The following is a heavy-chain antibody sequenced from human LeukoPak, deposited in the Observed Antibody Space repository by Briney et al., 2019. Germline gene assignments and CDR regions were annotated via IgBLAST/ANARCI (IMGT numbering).Heavy chain of an antibody. CDR2: ISSSSSYI. J-gene: IGHJ4*02. V-gene: IGHV3-21*01. CDR3: ARDMVHPMVRGVIDY. D-gene: IGHD3-10*01. CDR1: GFTFSSYS. Sequence: GGSLRLSCAASGFTFSSYSMNWVRQAPWKGLGWVSSISSSSSYIYYADSVKGRFTISRDNAKNSLYLQMNSLRAEDTAVYYCARDMVHPMVRGVIDYWGQGTLVTVSS.